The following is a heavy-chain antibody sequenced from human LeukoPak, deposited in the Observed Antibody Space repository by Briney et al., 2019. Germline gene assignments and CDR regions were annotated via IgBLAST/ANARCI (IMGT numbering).Heavy chain of an antibody. CDR3: AKGAASGLVDWFDP. Sequence: GGSLRLFCAASGFTFSNFAMMWVRQAPGKGLEWVSSITGDYATYSADPAKGRFTTSRDNSKNIVYLQMDSLRDDDTAVYYCAKGAASGLVDWFDPWGQGTLVTVSS. CDR1: GFTFSNFA. D-gene: IGHD3-22*01. J-gene: IGHJ5*02. CDR2: ITGDYAT. V-gene: IGHV3-23*01.